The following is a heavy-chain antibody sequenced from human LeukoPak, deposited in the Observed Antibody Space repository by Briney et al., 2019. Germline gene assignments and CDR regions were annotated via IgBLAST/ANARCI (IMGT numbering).Heavy chain of an antibody. D-gene: IGHD3-22*01. J-gene: IGHJ3*02. CDR1: GYTLTELS. Sequence: ASVKVSCKVSGYTLTELSMHWVRQAPGQGLEWMGWISAYNGNTNYAQKLQGRVTMTTDTSTSTAYMELRSLRSDDTAVYYCARVSGSDAFDIWGQGTMATVSS. CDR3: ARVSGSDAFDI. V-gene: IGHV1-18*01. CDR2: ISAYNGNT.